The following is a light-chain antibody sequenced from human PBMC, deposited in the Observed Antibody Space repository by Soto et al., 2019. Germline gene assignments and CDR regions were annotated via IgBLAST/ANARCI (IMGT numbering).Light chain of an antibody. V-gene: IGKV3-20*01. CDR2: GAS. Sequence: EIVMTHSPATLSVSPCERAALSCRASQSVTSSYLAWYQQKPGQAPRLLIYGASSRATGIPDRFSGSGSGTDFTLTISRLEPEDFAVYYCQQYGSSPPLSFGGGTKVDIK. CDR3: QQYGSSPPLS. J-gene: IGKJ4*01. CDR1: QSVTSSY.